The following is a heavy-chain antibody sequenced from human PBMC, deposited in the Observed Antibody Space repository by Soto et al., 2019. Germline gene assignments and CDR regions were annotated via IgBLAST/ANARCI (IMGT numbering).Heavy chain of an antibody. CDR3: AVDYDILTGPWFDP. J-gene: IGHJ5*02. CDR2: IIPIFGTA. Sequence: GASVKVSCKASGGTFSSYAISWVRQAPGQGLEWMGGIIPIFGTANYAQKFQGRVTMTTDTSTSTAYMELRSLRSDDTAVYYCAVDYDILTGPWFDPWGQGTLVTVSS. CDR1: GGTFSSYA. V-gene: IGHV1-69*05. D-gene: IGHD3-9*01.